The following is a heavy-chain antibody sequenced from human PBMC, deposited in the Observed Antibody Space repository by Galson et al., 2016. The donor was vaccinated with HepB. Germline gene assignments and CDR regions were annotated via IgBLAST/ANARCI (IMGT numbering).Heavy chain of an antibody. CDR1: GFTFSTYW. CDR3: ARDRDARPYDY. Sequence: SLRLSCAASGFTFSTYWMHWVRQAPGKGLEWVSRIGTDGRSNYADSEKGRFTISRDNSKNTLYLQMNSLRAEDTAIYYCARDRDARPYDYWGQGTLVIVSS. J-gene: IGHJ4*02. CDR2: IGTDGRS. V-gene: IGHV3-74*01. D-gene: IGHD5-24*01.